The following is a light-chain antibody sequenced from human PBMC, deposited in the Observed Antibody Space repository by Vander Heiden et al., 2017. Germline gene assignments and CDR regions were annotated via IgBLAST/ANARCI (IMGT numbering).Light chain of an antibody. V-gene: IGKV3-11*01. CDR2: DTS. CDR3: QQRSNWPPT. CDR1: QSVSSY. Sequence: IVLTQSPATLSLSPGERSTLSCRASQSVSSYLAWYQQKPGQAPRLLIYDTSNRATGIPPRFSGSGSGTDFTLTISSLEPEDFATYYCQQRSNWPPTFGQGTRLEIK. J-gene: IGKJ5*01.